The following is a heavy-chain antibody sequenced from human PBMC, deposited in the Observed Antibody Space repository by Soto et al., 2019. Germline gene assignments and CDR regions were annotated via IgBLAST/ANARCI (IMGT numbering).Heavy chain of an antibody. CDR3: ARDGHSGSYYWLDY. J-gene: IGHJ4*02. D-gene: IGHD1-26*01. CDR2: ISYDGSNK. V-gene: IGHV3-30-3*01. CDR1: GFTFSRYA. Sequence: QVQLVESGGGVVQPGRSLRLSCAASGFTFSRYAIHWVRQAPGKGLEWVTLISYDGSNKYYGDSVKCRFTISIDNSKNTLYLQMNSLRAEDTAVYYCARDGHSGSYYWLDYWGQGTLVTVSS.